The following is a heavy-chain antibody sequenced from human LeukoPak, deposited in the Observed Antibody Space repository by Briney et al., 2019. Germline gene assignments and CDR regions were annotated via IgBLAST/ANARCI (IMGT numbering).Heavy chain of an antibody. CDR1: GFTFRSHA. V-gene: IGHV3-23*01. J-gene: IGHJ5*02. CDR3: ARDQSGWYWEWFDP. D-gene: IGHD6-19*01. Sequence: GGSLRLSCVGSGFTFRSHAMSWVRQAPEKGLEFVSGIYENGGTTYYADSVKGRFSISRDNSKNTLYLQMDSLRGEDTAVYYCARDQSGWYWEWFDPWGQGTLVTVSS. CDR2: IYENGGTT.